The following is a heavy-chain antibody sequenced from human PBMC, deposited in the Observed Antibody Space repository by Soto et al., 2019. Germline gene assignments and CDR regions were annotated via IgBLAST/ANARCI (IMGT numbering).Heavy chain of an antibody. CDR1: GYTFTSYA. J-gene: IGHJ4*02. V-gene: IGHV1-3*01. CDR2: INAGNGNT. CDR3: AREGRLGYFDWSPLIDY. Sequence: ASVKVSCKASGYTFTSYAMHWVRQAPGQRLEWMGWINAGNGNTKYSQKFQGRVTITRDTSASTAYMELSSLRSEDTAVYYCAREGRLGYFDWSPLIDYWGQGTLVTVSS. D-gene: IGHD3-9*01.